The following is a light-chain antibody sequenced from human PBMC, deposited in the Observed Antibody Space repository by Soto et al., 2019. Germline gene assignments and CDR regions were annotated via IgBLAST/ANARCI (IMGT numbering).Light chain of an antibody. CDR2: EGS. Sequence: DIQMTQSPSTLSASVGDRVAITCRPSQDIGGWLAWYQQKPGKAPKILIYEGSKLKDGVPSRFSGSGAGTEFTLTISSLQPDDFATYFCQQYGGFSTFGQGPKVEMK. V-gene: IGKV1-5*03. J-gene: IGKJ2*01. CDR3: QQYGGFST. CDR1: QDIGGW.